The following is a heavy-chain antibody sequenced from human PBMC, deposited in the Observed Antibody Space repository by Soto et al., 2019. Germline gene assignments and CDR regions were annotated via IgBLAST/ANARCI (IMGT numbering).Heavy chain of an antibody. J-gene: IGHJ6*02. D-gene: IGHD2-15*01. V-gene: IGHV1-58*01. Sequence: SVKVSCKTSGFTFRSSAVQWVRQARGQRLEWIGWLVVGTGNTNYAQKFQQRVTISSDRSTNTVSMELSSLTSEDTAVYYCATGAYCSGGSCSDYYYYYYGMDVWGQGTAVTVSS. CDR3: ATGAYCSGGSCSDYYYYYYGMDV. CDR1: GFTFRSSA. CDR2: LVVGTGNT.